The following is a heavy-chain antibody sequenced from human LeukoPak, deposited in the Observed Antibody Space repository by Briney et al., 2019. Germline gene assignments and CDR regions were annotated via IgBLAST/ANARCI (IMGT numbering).Heavy chain of an antibody. Sequence: ASVKVSFKASGYTFTVYYMHWVRQAPGQGLEWMGWINPNSGGTNYAQKFQGRVTMTRDTSISTAYMELSRLRSDDTAVYCCARKDCSSTSCPKKAFDPWGQGTLVTVSS. J-gene: IGHJ5*02. CDR1: GYTFTVYY. CDR2: INPNSGGT. CDR3: ARKDCSSTSCPKKAFDP. D-gene: IGHD2-2*01. V-gene: IGHV1-2*02.